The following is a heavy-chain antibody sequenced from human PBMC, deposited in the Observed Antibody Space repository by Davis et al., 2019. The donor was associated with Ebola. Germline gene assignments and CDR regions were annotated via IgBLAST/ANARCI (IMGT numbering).Heavy chain of an antibody. J-gene: IGHJ6*02. V-gene: IGHV2-26*01. CDR2: IFSNDEK. CDR1: GFSLSNARMG. D-gene: IGHD2-15*01. Sequence: SGPTLVKPTQTLTLTCTVSGFSLSNARMGVSWIRQPPGKALEWLAHIFSNDEKSYSTSLKSRPTISKDTSKSQVVLTMTNMDPVDTATYYCARISTATPSYYYYGMDVWGQGTTVTVSS. CDR3: ARISTATPSYYYYGMDV.